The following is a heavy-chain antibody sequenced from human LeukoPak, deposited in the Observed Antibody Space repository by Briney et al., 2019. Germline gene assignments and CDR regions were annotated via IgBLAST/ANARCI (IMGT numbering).Heavy chain of an antibody. J-gene: IGHJ4*02. Sequence: GASLRLSCAASGFTFSSYAMSWVRQAPGKGLEWVSAISGSGGSTYYADSVKGRFSISRDNSKNTLYLQMNSLRAEDTAVYYCARTSGYGDYDLIREDYFDYWGQGTLVTVSS. CDR1: GFTFSSYA. D-gene: IGHD4-17*01. CDR2: ISGSGGST. CDR3: ARTSGYGDYDLIREDYFDY. V-gene: IGHV3-23*01.